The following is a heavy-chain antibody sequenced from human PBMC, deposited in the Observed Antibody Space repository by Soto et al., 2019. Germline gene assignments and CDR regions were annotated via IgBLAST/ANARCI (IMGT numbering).Heavy chain of an antibody. CDR2: IFYTGST. D-gene: IGHD3-3*01. J-gene: IGHJ5*02. Sequence: QVQLQESGPGLVKPSQTLSLTCTVSGGSINSSDYYWTWIRQHPEKGLEWIGYIFYTGSTYYNPSLRSRATIAVDTSNKQCSRGLTSVTSAHAAVYYCARDRSLDLWSGSWVDPWGQGTLVTVSS. V-gene: IGHV4-31*03. CDR3: ARDRSLDLWSGSWVDP. CDR1: GGSINSSDYY.